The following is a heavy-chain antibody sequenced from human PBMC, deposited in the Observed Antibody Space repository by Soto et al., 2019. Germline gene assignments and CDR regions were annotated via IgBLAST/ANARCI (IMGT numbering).Heavy chain of an antibody. D-gene: IGHD1-26*01. CDR3: ARLWRDPAIVGATFFDY. CDR1: GGTFSSYA. CDR2: IIPIFGTA. Sequence: QVQLVQSGAEVKKPGSSVKVSCKASGGTFSSYAISWVRQAPGQGLEWMGGIIPIFGTANYAQKFQGRVTITADESTSTAYMELSSLRSEDTAVSYCARLWRDPAIVGATFFDYWGQGTLVTVSS. J-gene: IGHJ4*02. V-gene: IGHV1-69*12.